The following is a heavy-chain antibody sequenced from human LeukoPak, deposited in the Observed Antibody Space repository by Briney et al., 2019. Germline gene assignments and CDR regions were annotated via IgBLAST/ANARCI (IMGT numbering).Heavy chain of an antibody. D-gene: IGHD2-2*01. V-gene: IGHV3-53*01. CDR2: IYSGGST. J-gene: IGHJ4*02. CDR3: AGSLRRSSTSCFLDC. Sequence: GGSLRLSCAASGFTVSGNYMTWVRQAPGKGLEWVSIIYSGGSTYYADSVKGRFTISRDNSKNTLSLQMNSLRAEDTAVYYCAGSLRRSSTSCFLDCWGQGTLVTVSS. CDR1: GFTVSGNY.